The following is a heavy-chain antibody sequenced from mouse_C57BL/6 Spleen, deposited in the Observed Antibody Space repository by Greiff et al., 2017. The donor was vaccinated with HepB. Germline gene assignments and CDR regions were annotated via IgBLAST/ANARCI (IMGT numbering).Heavy chain of an antibody. V-gene: IGHV5-17*01. CDR1: GFTFSDYG. CDR3: ARAGAYYGSSYGFAY. D-gene: IGHD1-1*01. Sequence: EVQLVESGGGLVKPGGSLKLSCAASGFTFSDYGMHWVRQAPEKGLEWVAYISSGSSTIYYADTVKGRFTISRDNAKNTLFLQMTSLRSEDTALYYCARAGAYYGSSYGFAYWGQGTLVTVSA. CDR2: ISSGSSTI. J-gene: IGHJ3*01.